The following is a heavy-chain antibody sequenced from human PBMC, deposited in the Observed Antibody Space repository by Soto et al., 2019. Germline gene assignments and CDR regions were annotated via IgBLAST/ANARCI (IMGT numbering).Heavy chain of an antibody. D-gene: IGHD2-15*01. CDR2: ISANGAIT. CDR3: AKDKYTDSVRKVWFFDY. CDR1: GFAFSKYA. J-gene: IGHJ2*01. V-gene: IGHV3-23*01. Sequence: ESGGGLVKPGGSLRLSCAASGFAFSKYAMSWVRLAPGKGLEWVSSISANGAITDYADSVKGRFTISRDNFQNILSLQMDSLTGDDTALYFCAKDKYTDSVRKVWFFDYWGRGTLVTVSS.